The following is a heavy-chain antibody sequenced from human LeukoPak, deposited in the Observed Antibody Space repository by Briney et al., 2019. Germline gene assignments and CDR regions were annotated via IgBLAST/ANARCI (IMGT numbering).Heavy chain of an antibody. V-gene: IGHV1-2*02. CDR3: ARVKNYYDSSGYLYYFDY. CDR1: GYTFTGYY. CDR2: INPNSGGT. J-gene: IGHJ4*02. Sequence: ASVKVSCKASGYTFTGYYMHWVQQAPGQGLEWMGWINPNSGGTNYAQKFQGRVTMTRDTSISTAYMELSRLRSDDTAVYYCARVKNYYDSSGYLYYFDYWGQGTLVTVSS. D-gene: IGHD3-22*01.